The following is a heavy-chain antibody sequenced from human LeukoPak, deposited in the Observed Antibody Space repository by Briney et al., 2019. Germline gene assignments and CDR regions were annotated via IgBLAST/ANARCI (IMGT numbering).Heavy chain of an antibody. J-gene: IGHJ4*02. CDR2: ISHSGMT. V-gene: IGHV4-38-2*02. Sequence: TSETLSLTCTVSGYSITSGFFWGWIRQPLGQGLEWIGSISHSGMTYHNPSLKSRVTMSVDTSKNQFSLELSSVTAADTAVYYCTRRISSGSYSDYWGQGSLVTVSS. D-gene: IGHD1-26*01. CDR3: TRRISSGSYSDY. CDR1: GYSITSGFF.